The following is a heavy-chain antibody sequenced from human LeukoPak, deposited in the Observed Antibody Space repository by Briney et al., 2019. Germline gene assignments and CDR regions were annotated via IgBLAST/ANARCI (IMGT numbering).Heavy chain of an antibody. CDR2: ISGSGGST. V-gene: IGHV3-23*01. CDR3: AKDRYSSSDYFDY. CDR1: GFTFSSYA. D-gene: IGHD6-6*01. Sequence: AGGSLRLSCAASGFTFSSYAMSWVRQAPGKGLEWVSAISGSGGSTYYADSVKGRFTISRDNSKNTLYLQMNSLRAEDTAVYYCAKDRYSSSDYFDYWGQGTLVTVSS. J-gene: IGHJ4*02.